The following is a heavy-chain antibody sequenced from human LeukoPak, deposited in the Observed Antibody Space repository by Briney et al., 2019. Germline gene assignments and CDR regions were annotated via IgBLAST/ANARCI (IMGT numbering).Heavy chain of an antibody. CDR3: ARQAHGSYYYYMDV. CDR1: GGSIRSYY. CDR2: IFYSGST. J-gene: IGHJ6*03. Sequence: SSEALSLTCTISGGSIRSYYWSWIRQPPGKGLEWIGYIFYSGSTNYNPSLKSRVTISVDTSKNQFSLKLSSVTAADTAMYYCARQAHGSYYYYMDVWGKGTTVTVSS. V-gene: IGHV4-59*01. D-gene: IGHD6-25*01.